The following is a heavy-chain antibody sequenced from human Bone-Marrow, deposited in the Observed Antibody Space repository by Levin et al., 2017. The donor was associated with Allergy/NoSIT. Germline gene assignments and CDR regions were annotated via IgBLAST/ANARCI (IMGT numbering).Heavy chain of an antibody. D-gene: IGHD6-6*01. V-gene: IGHV4-39*07. CDR2: IYYTGTT. CDR3: AGEYSSSCAY. J-gene: IGHJ4*02. Sequence: ASETLSLTCTVSGGSISSTSHHWGWVRQPPGKGLEWIGSIYYTGTTYYRPSLRGRVTISVDTSKNQFSLKLTSVTAADTAMYYCAGEYSSSCAYWGQGTLVTVSS. CDR1: GGSISSTSHH.